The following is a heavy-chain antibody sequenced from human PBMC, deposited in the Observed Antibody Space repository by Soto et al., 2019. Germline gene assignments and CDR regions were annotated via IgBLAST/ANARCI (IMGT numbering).Heavy chain of an antibody. V-gene: IGHV4-31*03. CDR2: RYYSEST. D-gene: IGHD2-15*01. CDR3: ARTKCSGGSCYSWSLDY. CDR1: GGSITTGGYY. Sequence: PSETLSLTCTVSGGSITTGGYYWSWIRQLPGKGLEWIGHRYYSESTYYNPSLKSRVSISLDTPKNQFSLKLSFVTAADTAMYYCARTKCSGGSCYSWSLDYWGQGTPVTVSS. J-gene: IGHJ4*02.